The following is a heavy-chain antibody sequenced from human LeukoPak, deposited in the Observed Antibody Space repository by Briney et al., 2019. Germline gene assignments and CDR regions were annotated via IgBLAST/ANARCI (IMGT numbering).Heavy chain of an antibody. J-gene: IGHJ6*03. CDR1: GGSITSSSYY. Sequence: PSETLSLTCNVSGGSITSSSYYWGWIRQPPGKGLEWIGSIYYSGSTYYNPHLKSRVTISVDTPKNQFSLRLTSVTAADTAVYYCARPYYDILTAGDYYYYMDVWGKGTTVTVSS. V-gene: IGHV4-39*01. CDR3: ARPYYDILTAGDYYYYMDV. D-gene: IGHD3-9*01. CDR2: IYYSGST.